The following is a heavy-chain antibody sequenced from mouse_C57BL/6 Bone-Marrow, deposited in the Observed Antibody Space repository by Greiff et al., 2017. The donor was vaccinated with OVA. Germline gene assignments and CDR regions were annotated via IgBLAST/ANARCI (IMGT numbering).Heavy chain of an antibody. CDR1: GYTFTDYY. CDR3: AREPRVMTTVGYYFDY. CDR2: IYPGSGNT. V-gene: IGHV1-76*01. Sequence: VQLQQSGAELVRPGASVKLSCKASGYTFTDYYINWVKQRPGQGLEWIARIYPGSGNTYYNEKFKGKATLTAEKSSSTAYMQLSSLTSEDSAVEICAREPRVMTTVGYYFDYWGQGTTLTVSS. D-gene: IGHD1-1*01. J-gene: IGHJ2*01.